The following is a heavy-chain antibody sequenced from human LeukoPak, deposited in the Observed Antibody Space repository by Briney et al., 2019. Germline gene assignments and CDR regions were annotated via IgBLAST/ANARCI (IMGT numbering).Heavy chain of an antibody. J-gene: IGHJ4*02. CDR3: AKNYYGPGSLGLFDY. V-gene: IGHV3-30*02. CDR1: GFTFSSYG. CDR2: IRYDGSNK. D-gene: IGHD3-10*01. Sequence: TEGSLRLSCAASGFTFSSYGMHWVRQAPGKGLEWVAFIRYDGSNKYYADSVKGRFTISRDNSKNTLYLQMNSLRAEDTAVYYCAKNYYGPGSLGLFDYWGQGTLVTVSS.